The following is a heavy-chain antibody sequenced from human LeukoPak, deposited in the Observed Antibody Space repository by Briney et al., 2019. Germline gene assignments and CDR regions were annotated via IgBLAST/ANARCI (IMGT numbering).Heavy chain of an antibody. CDR3: ARASSTRSWFDP. Sequence: ASVKVSCKASGYAFTSYDINWVRQATGQGLEWMGWMNPNSGNTGYAQKFQGRVTMTRNTSISTAYMELSSLRSEDTAVYYCARASSTRSWFDPWGQGTLVTVSS. D-gene: IGHD2-2*01. CDR2: MNPNSGNT. V-gene: IGHV1-8*01. J-gene: IGHJ5*02. CDR1: GYAFTSYD.